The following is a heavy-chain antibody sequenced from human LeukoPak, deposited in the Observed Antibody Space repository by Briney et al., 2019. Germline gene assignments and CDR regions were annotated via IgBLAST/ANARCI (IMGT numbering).Heavy chain of an antibody. V-gene: IGHV1-69*05. D-gene: IGHD2-15*01. CDR2: IIPIFGTA. J-gene: IGHJ4*02. Sequence: SVKVSCKASGGTFSSYAVSWVRQAPGQGLEWMGRIIPIFGTANYAQKFQGRVTITTDESTSTAYMELSSLRSEDTAVYYCARMDCSGGSCYSDYWGQGTLVTVSS. CDR3: ARMDCSGGSCYSDY. CDR1: GGTFSSYA.